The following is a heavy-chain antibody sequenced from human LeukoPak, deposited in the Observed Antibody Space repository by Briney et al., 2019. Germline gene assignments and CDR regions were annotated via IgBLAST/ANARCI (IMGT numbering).Heavy chain of an antibody. D-gene: IGHD4-17*01. CDR3: ARHKFDYGDHHPFDY. Sequence: SEALSLTCSVSGGSISSYYWSWIRQPPGKGLEWIGYMSSSGNTNYNPSLKSRVIISVDTSKNQFSLKLSSVSAADTAVYYCARHKFDYGDHHPFDYWGQGTLVTASS. V-gene: IGHV4-59*08. CDR1: GGSISSYY. J-gene: IGHJ4*02. CDR2: MSSSGNT.